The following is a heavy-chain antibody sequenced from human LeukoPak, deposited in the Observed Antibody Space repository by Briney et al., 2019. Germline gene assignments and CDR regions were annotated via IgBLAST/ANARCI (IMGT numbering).Heavy chain of an antibody. Sequence: PGGSLRLSCAASGFTFSNTWMSWVRQAPGKGLEWVANIKQDGSEKYYVDSVKGRFTIFRDNAKNSLYLQMNSLRAEDTAVYYCARGGGVLAHWGQGTLVTVSS. D-gene: IGHD3-16*01. V-gene: IGHV3-7*01. CDR2: IKQDGSEK. J-gene: IGHJ5*02. CDR1: GFTFSNTW. CDR3: ARGGGVLAH.